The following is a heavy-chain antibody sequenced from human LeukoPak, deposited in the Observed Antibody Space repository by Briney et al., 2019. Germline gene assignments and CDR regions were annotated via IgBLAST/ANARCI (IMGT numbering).Heavy chain of an antibody. J-gene: IGHJ4*02. V-gene: IGHV4-31*03. Sequence: TLSLTCTVSGGSFSSGDYYWSWIRQHPGKGLEWIGNIYYSGSTYYNPSLKSRVTISVDTSKSQFSLKLSSVTAADTAVYYCARVGYDSSYYYYLDYWGQGTLVTVSS. CDR2: IYYSGST. CDR1: GGSFSSGDYY. D-gene: IGHD3-22*01. CDR3: ARVGYDSSYYYYLDY.